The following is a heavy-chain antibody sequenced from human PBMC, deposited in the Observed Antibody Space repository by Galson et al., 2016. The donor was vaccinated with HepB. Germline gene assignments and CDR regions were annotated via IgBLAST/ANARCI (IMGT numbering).Heavy chain of an antibody. Sequence: SLRLSCAASGFTVSTNYMSWVRQAPGKGLEWVSVIYSGGSTYYADSVKGRFTISRDNSKNTLYLQMNSLRAEDTAMYYCARRSSPSSGWHYYFDYWGQGTLGTVSS. J-gene: IGHJ4*02. V-gene: IGHV3-53*01. CDR2: IYSGGST. CDR1: GFTVSTNY. D-gene: IGHD6-19*01. CDR3: ARRSSPSSGWHYYFDY.